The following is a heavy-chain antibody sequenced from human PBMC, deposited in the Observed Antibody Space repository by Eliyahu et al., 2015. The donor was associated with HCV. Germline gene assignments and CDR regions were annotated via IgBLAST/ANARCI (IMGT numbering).Heavy chain of an antibody. CDR1: GDTFTGYY. Sequence: QVQLVQSGAEVRKPGASVKVSCKPSGDTFTGYYLHWVRQAPGQGLEYMGWINPNHKTTVTKYTGKFQGRVTMTRDTSISTDYMELSSLRSDDTATYYCARETPGTGGFDYWGQGTLVTVSS. V-gene: IGHV1-2*02. D-gene: IGHD3/OR15-3a*01. J-gene: IGHJ4*02. CDR3: ARETPGTGGFDY. CDR2: INPNHKTTVT.